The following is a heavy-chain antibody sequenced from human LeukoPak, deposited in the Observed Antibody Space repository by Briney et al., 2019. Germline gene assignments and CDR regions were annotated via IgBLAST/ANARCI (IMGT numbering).Heavy chain of an antibody. V-gene: IGHV3-48*02. D-gene: IGHD3-22*01. J-gene: IGHJ4*02. CDR2: ISSSSSSTI. CDR1: GFTFSSYS. CDR3: ARERSRDYYDSSGYYYGY. Sequence: GGSLRLSCAASGFTFSSYSMNWVRQAPGKGLEWVSYISSSSSSTIYYADSVKGRFTISRDNAKNSLYLQMNSLRDEDTAVYYCARERSRDYYDSSGYYYGYWGQGTLVTVSS.